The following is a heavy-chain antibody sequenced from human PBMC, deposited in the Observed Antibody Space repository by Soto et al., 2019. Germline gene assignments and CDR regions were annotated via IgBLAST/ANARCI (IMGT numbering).Heavy chain of an antibody. CDR2: IGVSRGNT. V-gene: IGHV1-58*01. J-gene: IGHJ4*01. Sequence: SVKVSCKTSGFTFSNSAVQWVRQARGQRLEWIGWIGVSRGNTNYAQTLQGRVTITRDMSTGTAYMGVRSLRSDDTAVYYCAAEVYSGGDCCHFDYWGQGSLVTVSS. D-gene: IGHD2-21*02. CDR3: AAEVYSGGDCCHFDY. CDR1: GFTFSNSA.